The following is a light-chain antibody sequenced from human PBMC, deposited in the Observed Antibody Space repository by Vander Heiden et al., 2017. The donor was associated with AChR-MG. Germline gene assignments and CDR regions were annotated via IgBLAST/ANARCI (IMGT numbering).Light chain of an antibody. J-gene: IGLJ2*01. CDR1: SGINVGTYR. V-gene: IGLV5-45*03. CDR3: MIWHSSAVV. CDR2: YKSDSDK. Sequence: QAVLPQPSSLPASPGASASLTCTLRSGINVGTYRISWYQQKPGSPPQYLLRYKSDSDKQQGSGVPSRFSGSKDASANAGILLISGLQAEDEADYYCMIWHSSAVVFGGGTKLTVL.